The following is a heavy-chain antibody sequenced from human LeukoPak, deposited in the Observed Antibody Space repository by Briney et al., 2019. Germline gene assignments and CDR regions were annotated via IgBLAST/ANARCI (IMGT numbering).Heavy chain of an antibody. CDR2: IYYSGST. CDR3: ARLSGYYTPYYFDY. Sequence: SETLSLTCTVSGGSISSYYWSWIRQPPGKGLEWIGYIYYSGSTNYNPSLKGRVTISVDTSKNQFSLKLSSVTAADTAVYYCARLSGYYTPYYFDYWGQGTLVTVSS. CDR1: GGSISSYY. J-gene: IGHJ4*02. D-gene: IGHD1-26*01. V-gene: IGHV4-59*08.